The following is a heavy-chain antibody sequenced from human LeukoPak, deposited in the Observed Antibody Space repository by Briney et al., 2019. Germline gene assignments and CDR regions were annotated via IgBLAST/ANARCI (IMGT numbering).Heavy chain of an antibody. Sequence: SETLSLTCTVSGGSISSGSYYWTWIRQPAGKGLEWIGRIYASGGTRYNPSLNSRLTISLDTSKNQFFLNLTSVTAADTAMYYCARGFWSGSFFDFWGQGSLVTVSS. V-gene: IGHV4-61*02. CDR2: IYASGGT. D-gene: IGHD3-3*01. CDR1: GGSISSGSYY. J-gene: IGHJ4*02. CDR3: ARGFWSGSFFDF.